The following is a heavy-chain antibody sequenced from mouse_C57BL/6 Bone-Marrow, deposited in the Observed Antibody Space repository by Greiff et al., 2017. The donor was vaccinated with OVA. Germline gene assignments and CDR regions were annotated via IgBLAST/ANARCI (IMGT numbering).Heavy chain of an antibody. D-gene: IGHD2-4*01. CDR2: IDPSDSYP. Sequence: QVQLQQPGAELVMPGASVKLSCKASGYTFTSYWMHWVKQRPGQGLEWIGEIDPSDSYPTYNQNFKGKSTLTVDKSSSTAYIQLSSLTSEDSAVYYCARWDYDYDYDVWGTGTTVTVSS. V-gene: IGHV1-69*01. J-gene: IGHJ1*03. CDR3: ARWDYDYDYDV. CDR1: GYTFTSYW.